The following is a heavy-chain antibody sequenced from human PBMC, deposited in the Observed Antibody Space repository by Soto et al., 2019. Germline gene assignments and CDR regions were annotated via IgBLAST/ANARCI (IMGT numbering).Heavy chain of an antibody. J-gene: IGHJ4*02. CDR1: GFTFNNYA. D-gene: IGHD1-26*01. V-gene: IGHV3-30-3*01. CDR3: ARHTAEGIFTGRGALGY. Sequence: ESGGGVVQPGRSLRLSCAASGFTFNNYALHWVRQSPGKGLERVALISYDGSEKKYADSVKGRFTISRDNSNNTLFLELSGLRTEDTAVYYCARHTAEGIFTGRGALGYWGQGTLITVSS. CDR2: ISYDGSEK.